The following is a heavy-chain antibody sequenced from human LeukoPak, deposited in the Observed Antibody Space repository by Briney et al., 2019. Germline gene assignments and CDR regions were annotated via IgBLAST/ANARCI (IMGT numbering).Heavy chain of an antibody. D-gene: IGHD6-19*01. CDR2: IHYRGTI. CDR3: ARLSDHGWPHY. J-gene: IGHJ4*02. Sequence: SETLSLTCTVSAGSISGYYWTWIWQPPGKGLEWIAYIHYRGTIQCNPSVKSRVTISVDTSKNQFSLRLTSVTAADTAVYSCARLSDHGWPHYWGQGTLVTVSS. V-gene: IGHV4-59*08. CDR1: AGSISGYY.